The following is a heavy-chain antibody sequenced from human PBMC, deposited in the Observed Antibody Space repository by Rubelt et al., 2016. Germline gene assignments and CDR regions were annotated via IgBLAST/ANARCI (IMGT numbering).Heavy chain of an antibody. CDR3: ARPNWASSASGSFLV. J-gene: IGHJ4*02. D-gene: IGHD3-10*01. CDR1: GYSINTGYY. Sequence: QLQLQESGPGLVKPSETLSLPCTVSGYSINTGYYWVWSRQPPGKGLEWISSFFNDGSTKYNPSLKSRVTLSKGVSKTKFSLNLRSVTAADTAVSYCARPNWASSASGSFLVWGQGTLVTVSS. V-gene: IGHV4-38-2*02. CDR2: FFNDGST.